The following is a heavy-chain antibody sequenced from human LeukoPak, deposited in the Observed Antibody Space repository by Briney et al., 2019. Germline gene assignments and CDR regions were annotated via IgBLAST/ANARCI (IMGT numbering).Heavy chain of an antibody. CDR2: ISAYNGNT. CDR1: GYTFTSYG. Sequence: ASVKVSCKASGYTFTSYGISWVRQAPGQGLGWMGWISAYNGNTNYAQKLQGRVTMTTDTSTSTAYMELRSLRSDDTAVYYCARDSEDCSGGSCYYLKVNWFDPWGQGTLVTVSS. CDR3: ARDSEDCSGGSCYYLKVNWFDP. D-gene: IGHD2-15*01. J-gene: IGHJ5*02. V-gene: IGHV1-18*01.